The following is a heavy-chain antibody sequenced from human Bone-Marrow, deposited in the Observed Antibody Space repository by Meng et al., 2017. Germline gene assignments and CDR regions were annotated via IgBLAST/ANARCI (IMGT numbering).Heavy chain of an antibody. V-gene: IGHV1-2*06. CDR1: GYTFTGYY. CDR3: ASGLELGIPFEGFDY. CDR2: INPNSGGT. J-gene: IGHJ4*02. D-gene: IGHD7-27*01. Sequence: ASVKVSCKASGYTFTGYYMHWVRQAPGQGLEWMGRINPNSGGTNYAQKFQGRVTMTRDTSISTAYMELSRLRSDDTAVYYCASGLELGIPFEGFDYWGQGTLVTVSS.